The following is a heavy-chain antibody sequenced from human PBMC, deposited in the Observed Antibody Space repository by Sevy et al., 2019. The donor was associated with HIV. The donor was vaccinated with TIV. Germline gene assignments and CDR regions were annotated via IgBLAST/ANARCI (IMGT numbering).Heavy chain of an antibody. CDR2: ISAYNGNT. Sequence: ASVKVSCKASGYTLTSYGISWVRHAPEQGLEWMGWISAYNGNTNYAQKLQGRVTMTTDTSTSTAYMELRSLRSDDTAVYYCARGGCSSTSCSYWFDPWGQGTLVTVSS. J-gene: IGHJ5*02. V-gene: IGHV1-18*01. CDR1: GYTLTSYG. D-gene: IGHD2-2*01. CDR3: ARGGCSSTSCSYWFDP.